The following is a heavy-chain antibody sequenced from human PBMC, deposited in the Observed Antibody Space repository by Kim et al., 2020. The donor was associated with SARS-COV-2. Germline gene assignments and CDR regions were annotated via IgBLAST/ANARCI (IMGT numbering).Heavy chain of an antibody. Sequence: ASVKVSCKSSGYSFTSHGLNWVRQAPGQGLEWMGWISTYNGNTNYAQKLQGRVTMTTDTSTSTVYMDLRSLRSDDTSVYYFARGGTVSGSYLPLFDYWGQGTLVSVSS. D-gene: IGHD1-26*01. CDR3: ARGGTVSGSYLPLFDY. V-gene: IGHV1-18*01. J-gene: IGHJ4*02. CDR1: GYSFTSHG. CDR2: ISTYNGNT.